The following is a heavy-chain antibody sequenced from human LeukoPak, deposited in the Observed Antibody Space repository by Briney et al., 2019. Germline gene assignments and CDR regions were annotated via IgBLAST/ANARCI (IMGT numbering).Heavy chain of an antibody. D-gene: IGHD3-10*01. CDR2: IDWDDDQ. CDR1: GFSLSTSGMC. CDR3: VRLTPGEWFYP. J-gene: IGHJ5*02. Sequence: ESGPTLVNPTQTLTLTCTVSGFSLSTSGMCVGWVRQPPGKALEWLAHIDWDDDQYYSSSLKTRLTISKDTSKNQVVLTLTNVEPVDTGTYYCVRLTPGEWFYPWGQGTLVTVSS. V-gene: IGHV2-70*20.